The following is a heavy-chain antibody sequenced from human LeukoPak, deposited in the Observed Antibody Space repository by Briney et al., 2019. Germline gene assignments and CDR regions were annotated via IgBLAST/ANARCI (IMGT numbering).Heavy chain of an antibody. D-gene: IGHD3-3*01. J-gene: IGHJ5*02. CDR2: IYYSGST. CDR3: ARDFWSGSGWFDP. V-gene: IGHV4-59*01. Sequence: SETLSLTCTVSGDSISSNYWSWIRQPPGKGLEWIGYIYYSGSTNYNPSLKSRVTISVDTSKNQFSLKLSSVTAADTAVYYCARDFWSGSGWFDPWGQGTLVTVSS. CDR1: GDSISSNY.